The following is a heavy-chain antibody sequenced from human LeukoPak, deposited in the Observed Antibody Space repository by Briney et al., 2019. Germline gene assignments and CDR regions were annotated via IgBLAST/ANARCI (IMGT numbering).Heavy chain of an antibody. V-gene: IGHV3-64D*09. CDR2: ISSTGTYT. J-gene: IGHJ4*02. CDR1: GLTFSSYA. Sequence: PGRSLRLSCSASGLTFSSYAMHWVRQAPGEGLEYVSAISSTGTYTYYADSVRGRFTISRDNSKNTLYLQMSSLRADDTAVYYCSGHSSGWYADWGQGTLVTVSS. D-gene: IGHD6-19*01. CDR3: SGHSSGWYAD.